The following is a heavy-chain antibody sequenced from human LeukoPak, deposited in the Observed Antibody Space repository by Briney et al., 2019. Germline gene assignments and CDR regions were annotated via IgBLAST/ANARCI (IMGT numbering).Heavy chain of an antibody. CDR3: AKDPAVAGKGEYYFDY. CDR2: ISWDGGST. Sequence: GGSLRLSCAASGFTFDGYTMHWVRQAPGKGLEWVSLISWDGGSTYYADSVKGRFTISRDNSKNSLYLQMNSLRTEDTALYYCAKDPAVAGKGEYYFDYWGQGTLVTVSS. D-gene: IGHD6-19*01. V-gene: IGHV3-43*01. CDR1: GFTFDGYT. J-gene: IGHJ4*02.